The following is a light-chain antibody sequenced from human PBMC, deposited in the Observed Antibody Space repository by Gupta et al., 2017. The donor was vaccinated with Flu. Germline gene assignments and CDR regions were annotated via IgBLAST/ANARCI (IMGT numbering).Light chain of an antibody. Sequence: DIQMTQSPPSLSASVGNRLTITCRASQTIDTYLNWYRQKPGTSPKVLISEASRLQSGVPSRFSGSGSGTDFTLTISSLHPEDVATYYCQQSYSTPYTFGQGTKLEIK. V-gene: IGKV1-39*01. CDR1: QTIDTY. J-gene: IGKJ2*01. CDR2: EAS. CDR3: QQSYSTPYT.